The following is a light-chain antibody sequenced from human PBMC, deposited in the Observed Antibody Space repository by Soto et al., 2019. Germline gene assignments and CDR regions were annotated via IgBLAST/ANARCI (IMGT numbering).Light chain of an antibody. CDR1: GSDIGGYNY. Sequence: QSALTQPASVSGSPGQSITISCTGTGSDIGGYNYVSWYQQYPGKAPKVMIYEVSNRPSGVSNRFSASKSGNTASLTISGLQAEDEADYYCTSYTSSSSVVFGGGTKLTVL. J-gene: IGLJ2*01. V-gene: IGLV2-14*01. CDR3: TSYTSSSSVV. CDR2: EVS.